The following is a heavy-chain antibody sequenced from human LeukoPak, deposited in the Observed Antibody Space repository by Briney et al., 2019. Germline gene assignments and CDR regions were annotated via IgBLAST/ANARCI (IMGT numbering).Heavy chain of an antibody. CDR1: GYTFTSYD. J-gene: IGHJ4*02. Sequence: GASVKVSCKASGYTFTSYDINWVRQATGQELEWMGWMNPNSGNTGYAQKFQGRVTITRNTSISTAYMELSSLRSEDTAVYYCARGPDYCSSTSCYAGGYWGQGTLVTVSS. D-gene: IGHD2-2*01. CDR2: MNPNSGNT. V-gene: IGHV1-8*03. CDR3: ARGPDYCSSTSCYAGGY.